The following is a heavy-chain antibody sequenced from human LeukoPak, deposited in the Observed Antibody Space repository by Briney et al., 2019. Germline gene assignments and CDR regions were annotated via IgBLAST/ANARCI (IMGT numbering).Heavy chain of an antibody. CDR2: INPNSGGT. Sequence: ASVKVSCKASGYTFTGYYMHWVRQAPGQGLEWMGWINPNSGGTNYAQKFQGRVTMTRDTSISTAYMELSRLRSDDTVVYYCARGDIVGATYVYWFDPWGQGTLVTVSS. J-gene: IGHJ5*02. CDR3: ARGDIVGATYVYWFDP. D-gene: IGHD1-26*01. CDR1: GYTFTGYY. V-gene: IGHV1-2*02.